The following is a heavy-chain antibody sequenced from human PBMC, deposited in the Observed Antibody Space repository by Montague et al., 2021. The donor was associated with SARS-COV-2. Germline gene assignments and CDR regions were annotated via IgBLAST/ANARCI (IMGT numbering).Heavy chain of an antibody. V-gene: IGHV3-53*04. Sequence: PLRLSCAASGFTVSSNYMSWVRQAPGKGLEWVSVIYSGGSTYYADSVKGRFTISRHNSKNTLYLQMNGLRAEDTAVYYCARDLTYYDILTGYFAESPHYYYYYGMDVWGQGTTVTVSS. J-gene: IGHJ6*02. D-gene: IGHD3-9*01. CDR2: IYSGGST. CDR1: GFTVSSNY. CDR3: ARDLTYYDILTGYFAESPHYYYYYGMDV.